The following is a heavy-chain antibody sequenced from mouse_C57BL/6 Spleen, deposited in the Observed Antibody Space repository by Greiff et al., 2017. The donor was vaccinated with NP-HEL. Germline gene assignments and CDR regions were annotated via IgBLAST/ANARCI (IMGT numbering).Heavy chain of an antibody. CDR3: ARPFDYYGSSYGEYYFDY. V-gene: IGHV1-85*01. Sequence: QVQLQQSGPELVKPGASVKLSCKASGYTFTSYDINWVKQRPGQGLEWIGWIYPRDGSTKYNEKFKGKATLTVDTSSSTAYMERHSLTSEDSAVYFCARPFDYYGSSYGEYYFDYWGQGTTLTASS. J-gene: IGHJ2*01. CDR1: GYTFTSYD. CDR2: IYPRDGST. D-gene: IGHD1-1*01.